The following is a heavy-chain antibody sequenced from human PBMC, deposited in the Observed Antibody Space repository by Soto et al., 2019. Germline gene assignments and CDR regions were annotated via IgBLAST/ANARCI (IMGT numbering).Heavy chain of an antibody. V-gene: IGHV3-23*01. CDR3: AEWNGYGDF. J-gene: IGHJ4*02. CDR2: VSGGSGVT. D-gene: IGHD1-1*01. CDR1: GFSFSTYG. Sequence: EVQLLESGGGLVQPGGSLRLSCAVSGFSFSTYGVTWVRQAPGKGLEWVCRVSGGSGVTHYADSGNGRFTISGDDSKNTVLMQRHSVGVEGTAVYYCAEWNGYGDFWGQGTLVTVSS.